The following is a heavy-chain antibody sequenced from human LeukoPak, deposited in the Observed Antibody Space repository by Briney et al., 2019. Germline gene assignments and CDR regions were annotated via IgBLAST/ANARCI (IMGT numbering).Heavy chain of an antibody. J-gene: IGHJ3*02. CDR1: GGSISSYY. CDR3: ARDPYSGSYYNAFDI. D-gene: IGHD1-26*01. Sequence: SETLSLTCTVSGGSISSYYWSWIRQPPGKGLEWIGYIYYSGGTNYNPSLKSRVTISVDTSKNQFSLKLSSVTAADTAVYYCARDPYSGSYYNAFDIWGQGTMVTVSS. CDR2: IYYSGGT. V-gene: IGHV4-59*01.